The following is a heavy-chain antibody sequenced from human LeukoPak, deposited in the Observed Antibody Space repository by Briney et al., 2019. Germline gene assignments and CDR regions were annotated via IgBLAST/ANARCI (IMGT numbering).Heavy chain of an antibody. V-gene: IGHV3-21*01. J-gene: IGHJ4*02. D-gene: IGHD3-10*01. CDR2: INIFSRYI. Sequence: PGGSLRLSCAASGFTFSSFNMDWVRQAPGKGLEWVSSINIFSRYIYYADSVKGRFTISRDNSKNTLYLQMNSLRAEDTAVYYCAKGRGPSDYWGQGTLVTVSS. CDR3: AKGRGPSDY. CDR1: GFTFSSFN.